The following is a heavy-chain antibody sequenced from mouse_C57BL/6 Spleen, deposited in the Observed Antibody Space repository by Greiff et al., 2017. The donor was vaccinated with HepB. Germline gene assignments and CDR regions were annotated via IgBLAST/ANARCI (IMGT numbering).Heavy chain of an antibody. CDR2: IYPSDSET. CDR3: AKRDGYPDY. D-gene: IGHD2-3*01. CDR1: GYTFTSYW. V-gene: IGHV1-61*01. J-gene: IGHJ2*01. Sequence: QVQLQQPGAELVRPGSSVNLSCKASGYTFTSYWLDWVKQRPGQGLEWIGNIYPSDSETHYNPKFKDKATLTVDKSSSTTYMQLSRLTSEDSAVYYCAKRDGYPDYWGQGTTLTVSS.